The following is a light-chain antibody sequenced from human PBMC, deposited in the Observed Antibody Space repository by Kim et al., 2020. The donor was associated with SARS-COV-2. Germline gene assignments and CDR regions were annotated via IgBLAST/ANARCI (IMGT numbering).Light chain of an antibody. V-gene: IGLV3-19*01. CDR2: GDK. CDR1: SIRGYY. J-gene: IGLJ3*02. CDR3: NSRDSSGNHVL. Sequence: AWRQTGKSTCQGDSIRGYYASWFRQKSGQAPILVIYGDKNRPAGIPDRFSGSGSGNTASLTITGAQAEDEADYYCNSRDSSGNHVLFGGGTKLTVL.